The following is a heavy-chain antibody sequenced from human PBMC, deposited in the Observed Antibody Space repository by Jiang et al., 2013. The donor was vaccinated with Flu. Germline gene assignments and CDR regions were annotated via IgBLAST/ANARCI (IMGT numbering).Heavy chain of an antibody. V-gene: IGHV4-59*12. Sequence: GPGLVKASETLSLTCSVFGGSLSGYYWSWIRQSPGKGLEWIGYIYYSGSANYNPSLKSRVTMSVATSSNRLSLKLTSVTAADTAVYYCARLDSTGKWFFDYWGQGSLVTVSS. D-gene: IGHD3-22*01. CDR1: GGSLSGYY. CDR3: ARLDSTGKWFFDY. J-gene: IGHJ4*02. CDR2: IYYSGSA.